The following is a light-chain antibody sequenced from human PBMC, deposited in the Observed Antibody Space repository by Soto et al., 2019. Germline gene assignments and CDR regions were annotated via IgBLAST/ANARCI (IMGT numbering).Light chain of an antibody. Sequence: QSALTQPPSASGSPGQSVTISCTGSSSDIGGYDFVSWYQQHPGKVPKLLIYEVTKRPSGVPDRFSGSKSGNTASLTVSGLQADDEANYYCCSYAGRATYVFGGGTKLTVL. CDR3: CSYAGRATYV. J-gene: IGLJ2*01. CDR2: EVT. CDR1: SSDIGGYDF. V-gene: IGLV2-8*01.